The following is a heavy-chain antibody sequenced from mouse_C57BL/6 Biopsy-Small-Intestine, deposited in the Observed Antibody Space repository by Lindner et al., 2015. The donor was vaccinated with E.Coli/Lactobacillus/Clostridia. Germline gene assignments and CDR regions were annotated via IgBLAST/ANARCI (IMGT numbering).Heavy chain of an antibody. CDR3: ARVFCTSSNCFQYFDY. CDR2: ISCYNGVT. D-gene: IGHD1-1*01. J-gene: IGHJ2*02. CDR1: GYNFPAYG. Sequence: SVKVSCKASGYNFPAYGITWVRQAPGQGLEWMGWISCYNGVTDFPQKFQGRVTLTTDTSTTTAYMELRSLTSDDTAMYYCARVFCTSSNCFQYFDYWGQGTLVTVSS. V-gene: IGHV1-20*01.